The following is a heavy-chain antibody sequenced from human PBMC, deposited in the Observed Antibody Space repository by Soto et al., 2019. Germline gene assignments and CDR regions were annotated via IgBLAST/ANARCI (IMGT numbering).Heavy chain of an antibody. V-gene: IGHV1-3*05. D-gene: IGHD2-8*02. CDR3: ARGDWWLFDY. CDR2: INAGNGNT. J-gene: IGHJ4*02. CDR1: GYTFTSYA. Sequence: QVQLVQSGAEEKKPGASVKVSCKASGYTFTSYAIHWVRQAPGQRLEWMGWINAGNGNTKYSQKFQSRVTITRDTSASTAYMELSSLKSEDTAVYYCARGDWWLFDYWGQGTLVTFSS.